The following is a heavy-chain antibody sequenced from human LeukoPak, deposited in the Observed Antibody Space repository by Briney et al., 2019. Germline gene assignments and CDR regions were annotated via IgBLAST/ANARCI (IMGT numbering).Heavy chain of an antibody. J-gene: IGHJ4*02. CDR3: AGGRGGAI. V-gene: IGHV3-74*03. Sequence: PGGSLRLSCAASGFTFSAYWMYWVRQAPGKGLLWVSRINTDGSSTKYADSVKGRFTISRDNAKNALYLQMSSLSTEDTAVYYCAGGRGGAIWGRGTLVTVSS. CDR1: GFTFSAYW. D-gene: IGHD2-2*01. CDR2: INTDGSST.